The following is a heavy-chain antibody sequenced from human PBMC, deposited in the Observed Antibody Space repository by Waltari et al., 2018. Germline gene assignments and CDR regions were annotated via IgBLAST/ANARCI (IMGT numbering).Heavy chain of an antibody. CDR2: IYPGGYST. CDR3: ARGLSTVTTWDY. Sequence: QVQLVQSGAEVRKPGASAKISCEPSGYTFTNYYIHWVRQAPGQGLEWMGMIYPGGYSTNYAQKFQGRVTVTRDTSTNTVYMELSSLTSEDTAVYYCARGLSTVTTWDYWGQGTLVTVSS. V-gene: IGHV1-46*01. CDR1: GYTFTNYY. J-gene: IGHJ4*02. D-gene: IGHD4-4*01.